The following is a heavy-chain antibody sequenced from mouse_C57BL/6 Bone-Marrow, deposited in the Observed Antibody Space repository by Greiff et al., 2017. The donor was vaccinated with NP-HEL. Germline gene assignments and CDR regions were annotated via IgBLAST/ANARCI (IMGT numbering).Heavy chain of an antibody. CDR3: ARSRIYYDYLWYFDV. CDR2: IYPRSGNT. J-gene: IGHJ1*03. Sequence: QVQLQQSGAELARPGASVKLSCKASGYTFTSYGISWVKQRTGQGLEWIGEIYPRSGNTYYNEKFKGKATLTADKSSSTAYMELRSLTSEDSAVYFCARSRIYYDYLWYFDVWGTGTTVTVSS. CDR1: GYTFTSYG. D-gene: IGHD2-4*01. V-gene: IGHV1-81*01.